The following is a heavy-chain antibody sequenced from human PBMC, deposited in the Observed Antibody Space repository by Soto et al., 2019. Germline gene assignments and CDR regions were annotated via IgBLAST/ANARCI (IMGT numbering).Heavy chain of an antibody. D-gene: IGHD3-9*01. CDR3: ARGRYFDWSTPYLNWFDP. CDR2: IKGDGTPI. CDR1: GFTFSNSW. Sequence: TGGSLRLSCAASGFTFSNSWMNWVRQAPGKGLEWVANIKGDGTPIYYAESVKGRFTISIDKDKNSLYLQMNSLRAEDTAVYYCARGRYFDWSTPYLNWFDPWGQGTLVTVSS. J-gene: IGHJ5*02. V-gene: IGHV3-7*01.